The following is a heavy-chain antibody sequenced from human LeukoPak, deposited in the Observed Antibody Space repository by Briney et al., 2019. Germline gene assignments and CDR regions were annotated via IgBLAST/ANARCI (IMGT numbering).Heavy chain of an antibody. V-gene: IGHV3-21*01. CDR3: ARDNTAMESFDY. Sequence: GGSLRLSCAASGFTFSSYSMNWVRHAPGKGLEWVSSISSSSSYIYYADSVKGRFTISRDNAKNSLYLQMNSLRAEDTAVYYCARDNTAMESFDYWGQGTLVTVSS. CDR2: ISSSSSYI. CDR1: GFTFSSYS. J-gene: IGHJ4*02. D-gene: IGHD5-18*01.